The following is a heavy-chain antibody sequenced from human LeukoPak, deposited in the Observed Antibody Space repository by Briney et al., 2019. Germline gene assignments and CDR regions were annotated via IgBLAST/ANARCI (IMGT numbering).Heavy chain of an antibody. Sequence: GGTLRLSCAASGFTLSSYWMHWVRQAPGKGLVWVSRMNSDGSSTTYADSVRGRFTISRDNAKNALYLQMSSLRAEDTAVYHCAREAFNYGDHYFDYWGQGTLVTVSS. CDR3: AREAFNYGDHYFDY. D-gene: IGHD4-17*01. CDR2: MNSDGSST. J-gene: IGHJ4*02. CDR1: GFTLSSYW. V-gene: IGHV3-74*01.